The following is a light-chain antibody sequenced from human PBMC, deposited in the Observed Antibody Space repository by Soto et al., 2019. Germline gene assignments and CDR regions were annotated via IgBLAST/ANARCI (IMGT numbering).Light chain of an antibody. J-gene: IGLJ1*01. CDR3: CSFVDFTYV. V-gene: IGLV2-23*02. Sequence: ALTHPASLSWSHGQSITNSCTGTSSDIGSYDLVSWYQQHPGTAPKLIIYEITKRPSGVSTRFSGAKSASTASLGIFGLQAVDEADYYCCSFVDFTYVFGHGTKVTVL. CDR1: SSDIGSYDL. CDR2: EIT.